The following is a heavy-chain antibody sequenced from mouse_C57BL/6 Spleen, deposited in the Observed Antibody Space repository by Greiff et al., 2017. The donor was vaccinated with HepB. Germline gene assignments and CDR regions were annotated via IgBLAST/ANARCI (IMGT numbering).Heavy chain of an antibody. Sequence: EVKLQESGPGLVKPSQSLSLTCSVTGYSITSGYYWNWIRQFPGNKLEWMGYISYDGSNNYNPSLKNRISITRDTSKNQFFLKLNSVTTEDTATYYCASELGPYWGQGTLVTVSA. J-gene: IGHJ3*01. CDR1: GYSITSGYY. CDR3: ASELGPY. D-gene: IGHD4-1*01. CDR2: ISYDGSN. V-gene: IGHV3-6*01.